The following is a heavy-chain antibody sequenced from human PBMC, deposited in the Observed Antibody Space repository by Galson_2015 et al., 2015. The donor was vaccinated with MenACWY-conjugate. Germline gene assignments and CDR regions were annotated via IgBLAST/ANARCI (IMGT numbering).Heavy chain of an antibody. CDR1: GFTFSSYA. J-gene: IGHJ5*02. D-gene: IGHD3-10*01. Sequence: SLRLSCAASGFTFSSYAMSWVRQAPGKGLEWVSAISGSGGSTYYADSVKGRFTISRDNSKNTLYLQMNSLRAEDTAVYYCAKDYYGSGSYYTNWFDPWGQGTLVTVSS. V-gene: IGHV3-23*01. CDR3: AKDYYGSGSYYTNWFDP. CDR2: ISGSGGST.